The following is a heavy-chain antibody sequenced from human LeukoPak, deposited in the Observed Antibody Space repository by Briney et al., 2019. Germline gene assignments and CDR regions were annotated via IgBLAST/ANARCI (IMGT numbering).Heavy chain of an antibody. CDR1: GGSISSYY. CDR2: IYYSGST. Sequence: SETLSLTCIVSGGSISSYYWSWIRQPPGKGLEWIGYIYYSGSTNYNPSLKSRVTISVDTSKKHFSLKLSSVTAADTAVYYCARVGRKYVWGSSHRTCDYWGQGTLVTVSS. CDR3: ARVGRKYVWGSSHRTCDY. D-gene: IGHD3-16*01. V-gene: IGHV4-59*01. J-gene: IGHJ4*02.